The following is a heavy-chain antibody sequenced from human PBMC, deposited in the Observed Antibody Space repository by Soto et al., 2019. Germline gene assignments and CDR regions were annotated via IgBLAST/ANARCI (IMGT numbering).Heavy chain of an antibody. Sequence: SETLSLTCTVSGGSISSYYWSWIRQPPGKGLEWIGYIYYSGSTNYNPSLKSRVTISVDTSKNQFSLKLSSVTAADTAVYYCARDGGFGVVMHFDYWGQGTLVTVSS. D-gene: IGHD3-3*01. CDR1: GGSISSYY. V-gene: IGHV4-59*12. CDR2: IYYSGST. CDR3: ARDGGFGVVMHFDY. J-gene: IGHJ4*02.